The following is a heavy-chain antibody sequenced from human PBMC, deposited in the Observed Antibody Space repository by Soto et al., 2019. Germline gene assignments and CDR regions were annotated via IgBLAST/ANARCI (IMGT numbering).Heavy chain of an antibody. CDR2: IYYSGST. CDR1: GGSIGSWY. Sequence: PSETLSLTCTVSGGSIGSWYWSWIRQRPGKGLEWIGYIYYSGSTNYNPSLKSRVTISVDTSKNQFSLKLSSVTAADTAVYYCARLGGYYQAFDSWGQGTLVTVSS. V-gene: IGHV4-59*08. CDR3: ARLGGYYQAFDS. J-gene: IGHJ4*02. D-gene: IGHD3-22*01.